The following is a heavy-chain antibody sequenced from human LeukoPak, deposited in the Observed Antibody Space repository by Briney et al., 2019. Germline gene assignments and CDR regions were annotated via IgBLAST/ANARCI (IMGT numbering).Heavy chain of an antibody. CDR3: ATVYSGSSRPYYFDY. D-gene: IGHD1-26*01. J-gene: IGHJ4*02. CDR2: FDPEDGET. Sequence: ASVKVSCKVSGYTLTELSMHWVRQAPGKRLEWMGGFDPEDGETIYAQKFQGRVTMTEDTSTDTAYMELSSLRSEDTAVYYCATVYSGSSRPYYFDYWGQGTLVTVSS. CDR1: GYTLTELS. V-gene: IGHV1-24*01.